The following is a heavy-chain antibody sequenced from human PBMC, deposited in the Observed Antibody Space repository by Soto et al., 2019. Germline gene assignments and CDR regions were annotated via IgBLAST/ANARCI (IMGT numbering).Heavy chain of an antibody. D-gene: IGHD3-9*01. J-gene: IGHJ4*02. CDR2: IHHSGIT. CDR1: GGSFTSYY. CDR3: ASILTGWNHLGY. V-gene: IGHV4-34*01. Sequence: QVQLKQWGAGLLKPSETLSLTCAVYGGSFTSYYWSWIRQPPGQGMEWIGEIHHSGITNYNPSLKSRVTISIDMSKNQFSLNLRSVTAAETGAYYCASILTGWNHLGYWGQGTPVTVSS.